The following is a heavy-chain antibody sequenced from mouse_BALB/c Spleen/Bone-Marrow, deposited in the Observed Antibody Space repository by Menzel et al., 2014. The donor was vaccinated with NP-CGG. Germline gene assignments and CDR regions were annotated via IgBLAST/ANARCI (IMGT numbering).Heavy chain of an antibody. D-gene: IGHD1-1*01. CDR3: ARYGRRFYAMDY. J-gene: IGHJ4*01. CDR1: GFNIKDTY. CDR2: IDPANGNT. V-gene: IGHV14-3*02. Sequence: EVQLQESGAELVKPGASVKLSCTASGFNIKDTYMHWVKQRPEQGLEWIGGIDPANGNTKYGPKFQGKATITADTSSNTAYLQLSSLTSEDTAVYYCARYGRRFYAMDYWGQGTSVTVSS.